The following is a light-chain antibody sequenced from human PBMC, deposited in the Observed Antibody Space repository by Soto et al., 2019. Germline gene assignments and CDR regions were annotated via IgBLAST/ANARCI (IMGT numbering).Light chain of an antibody. CDR2: GAS. V-gene: IGKV3-15*01. CDR3: QHYDNVPLT. J-gene: IGKJ4*01. Sequence: EIVMTQSPATLSVSPGERATLSCRASQSVSSNLAWYQQKPGQAPRLLIYGASTRATGIPARFSGSGSGTEFTLTISSLQSEDIAIYYCQHYDNVPLTFGGGTKVEIK. CDR1: QSVSSN.